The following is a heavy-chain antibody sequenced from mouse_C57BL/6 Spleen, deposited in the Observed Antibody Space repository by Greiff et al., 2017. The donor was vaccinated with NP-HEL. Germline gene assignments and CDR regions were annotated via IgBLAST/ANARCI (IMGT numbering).Heavy chain of an antibody. Sequence: KQRPGQGLEWIGDIYPGSGSTNYNEKFKSKATLTVDTSSSTAYMQLSSLTSEDSAVYYCARWGENFAMDYWGQGTSVTVSS. CDR2: IYPGSGST. CDR3: ARWGENFAMDY. J-gene: IGHJ4*01. V-gene: IGHV1-55*01.